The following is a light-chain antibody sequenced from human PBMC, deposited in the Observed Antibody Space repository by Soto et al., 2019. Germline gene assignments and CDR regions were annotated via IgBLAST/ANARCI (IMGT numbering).Light chain of an antibody. CDR1: QSVSSSY. J-gene: IGKJ5*01. CDR3: QQYGSSQIT. Sequence: EIVLTQSPGTLSLSPGERATLSFRASQSVSSSYLAWYQQKPGQAPRLLIYGASSRATGIPDRFSGSGTGTDFTLTISRLEPEDFAVYYCQQYGSSQITFGQGTRLEI. CDR2: GAS. V-gene: IGKV3-20*01.